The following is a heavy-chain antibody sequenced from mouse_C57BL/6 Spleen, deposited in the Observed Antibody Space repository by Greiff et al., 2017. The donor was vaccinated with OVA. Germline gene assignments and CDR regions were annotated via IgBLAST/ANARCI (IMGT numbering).Heavy chain of an antibody. D-gene: IGHD1-1*01. CDR1: GFSINSDCY. J-gene: IGHJ1*03. Sequence: EVKLVESGPSLVRPSQTLSLTCTVTGFSINSDCYWIWIRQFPGNKLEYIGYTFYSGITYYNPSLESRTYITRDTSKNQFSLKLSSVTTEDTATYYCARGGYYGSSPWYFDVWGTGTTVTVSS. V-gene: IGHV3-3*01. CDR2: TFYSGIT. CDR3: ARGGYYGSSPWYFDV.